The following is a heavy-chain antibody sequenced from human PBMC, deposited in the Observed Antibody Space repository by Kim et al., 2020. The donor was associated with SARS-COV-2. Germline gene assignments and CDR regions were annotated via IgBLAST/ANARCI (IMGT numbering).Heavy chain of an antibody. V-gene: IGHV4-59*01. CDR1: GDSIRYYY. Sequence: SETLSLTCGVSGDSIRYYYWSWIRQSPGKGLEWIGYIYYTGNTNYNPSLKSRVTISVDTSKNQFSLKLNSVTAADTAVYYCASLAAGYGMDVWGQGTTVT. CDR2: IYYTGNT. J-gene: IGHJ6*02. CDR3: ASLAAGYGMDV. D-gene: IGHD6-13*01.